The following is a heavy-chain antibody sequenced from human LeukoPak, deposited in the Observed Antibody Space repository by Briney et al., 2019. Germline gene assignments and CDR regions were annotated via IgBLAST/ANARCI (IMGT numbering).Heavy chain of an antibody. CDR1: GGSTSRYY. V-gene: IGHV4-59*01. CDR3: ARRAYSSTANWFDP. CDR2: IYYSGST. J-gene: IGHJ5*02. D-gene: IGHD6-13*01. Sequence: SETLSLTCTVSGGSTSRYYWSWIRQPPGKGLEWIGYIYYSGSTNYNPSLKSRVTISIDTSKSQFSLKVSSVTAADTVVYYCARRAYSSTANWFDPWGQGTLVTVSS.